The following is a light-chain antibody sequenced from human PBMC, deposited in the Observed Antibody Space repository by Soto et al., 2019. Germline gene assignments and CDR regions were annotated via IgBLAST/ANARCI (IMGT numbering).Light chain of an antibody. CDR3: QQHNNWPPIT. Sequence: EIVMTQSPATLSVSPGGRATLSCRASQSISGALAWYQQKPGQAPRLLIYGASTRATSFPARFSGSGSGTDFTLTISSLQSEDFAVYYCQQHNNWPPITFGQGTRLEIK. V-gene: IGKV3-15*01. CDR2: GAS. CDR1: QSISGA. J-gene: IGKJ5*01.